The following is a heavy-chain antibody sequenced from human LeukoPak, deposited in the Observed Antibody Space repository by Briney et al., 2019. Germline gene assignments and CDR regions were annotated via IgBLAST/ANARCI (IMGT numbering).Heavy chain of an antibody. Sequence: GGSLRLSCAASGFTFSSYSMNWVRQAPGKGLEWVSSISSSSSYIYYADSVKGRFTISRDNAKNSLYLQMNSLRAEDTAVYYCAKVIFGVVIIAFYFWGQGTMVTVSS. J-gene: IGHJ3*01. CDR3: AKVIFGVVIIAFYF. V-gene: IGHV3-21*01. D-gene: IGHD3-3*01. CDR1: GFTFSSYS. CDR2: ISSSSSYI.